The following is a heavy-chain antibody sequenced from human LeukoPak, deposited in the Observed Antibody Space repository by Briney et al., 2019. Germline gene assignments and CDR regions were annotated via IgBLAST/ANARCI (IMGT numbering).Heavy chain of an antibody. J-gene: IGHJ4*02. CDR1: GFTFNSYA. CDR3: AKDRGGSPYYFDY. Sequence: GGSLRLSCAASGFTFNSYAMSWVRQAPGKGLEWVAAISVSGGTTYYADSVRGRFTLSTDNSKNTLYLQMSSLRAEDTAVYYCAKDRGGSPYYFDYWGQGTLVTVSS. CDR2: ISVSGGTT. D-gene: IGHD3-10*01. V-gene: IGHV3-23*01.